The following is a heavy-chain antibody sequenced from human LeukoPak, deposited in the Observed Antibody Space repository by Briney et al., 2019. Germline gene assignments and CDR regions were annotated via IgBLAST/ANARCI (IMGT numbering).Heavy chain of an antibody. V-gene: IGHV3-21*01. CDR3: ARSDCSSTSCYRSDAFDI. J-gene: IGHJ3*02. CDR1: GFTFSSYS. D-gene: IGHD2-2*01. Sequence: GGSLRLSCAASGFTFSSYSMNWVRQAPGKGLEWVSSISSSSSYIYYADSVKGRFTISRDNAKNSLYLQMNSLRAEDTAVYYCARSDCSSTSCYRSDAFDIWGQGTMVTVSS. CDR2: ISSSSSYI.